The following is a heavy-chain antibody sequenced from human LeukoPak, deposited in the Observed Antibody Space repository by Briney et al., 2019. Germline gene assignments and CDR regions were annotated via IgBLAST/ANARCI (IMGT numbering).Heavy chain of an antibody. CDR3: ARYDLWSGSPYGVDV. CDR1: GGSISSSSYY. D-gene: IGHD3/OR15-3a*01. V-gene: IGHV4-39*01. CDR2: IYYSGST. J-gene: IGHJ6*02. Sequence: SETLSLTCTVSGGSISSSSYYWGWIRQPPGKGLEWIGSIYYSGSTYYNPSLKSRVTISVDTSKNQFSLKLSSVTAADTAVYYCARYDLWSGSPYGVDVWGQGTTVTVSS.